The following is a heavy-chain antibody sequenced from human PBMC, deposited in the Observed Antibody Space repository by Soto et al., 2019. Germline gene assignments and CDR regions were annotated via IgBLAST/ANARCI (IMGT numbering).Heavy chain of an antibody. CDR2: MNPNSGNT. CDR3: ARVGDGSGSWYRNDWFDP. D-gene: IGHD6-13*01. CDR1: GYTFTSYD. Sequence: GASVKVSCKASGYTFTSYDINWVRQATGQGLEWMGWMNPNSGNTGYAQKFQGRVTMTRNTSISTAYMELSSLRSEDTAVYYCARVGDGSGSWYRNDWFDPWGQGTLVTVSS. J-gene: IGHJ5*02. V-gene: IGHV1-8*01.